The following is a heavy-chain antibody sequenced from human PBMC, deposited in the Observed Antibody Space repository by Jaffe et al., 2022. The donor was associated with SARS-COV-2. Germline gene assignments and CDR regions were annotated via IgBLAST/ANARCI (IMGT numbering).Heavy chain of an antibody. Sequence: QVQLVESGGGVVQPGRSLRLSCAASGFTFSSYAMHWVRQAPGKGLEWVAVISYDGSNKYYADSVKGRFTISRDNSKNTLYLQMNSLRAEDTAVYYCARNTIFGVVLHRGYYYGMDVWGQGTTVTVSS. CDR1: GFTFSSYA. J-gene: IGHJ6*02. D-gene: IGHD3-3*01. CDR2: ISYDGSNK. CDR3: ARNTIFGVVLHRGYYYGMDV. V-gene: IGHV3-30-3*01.